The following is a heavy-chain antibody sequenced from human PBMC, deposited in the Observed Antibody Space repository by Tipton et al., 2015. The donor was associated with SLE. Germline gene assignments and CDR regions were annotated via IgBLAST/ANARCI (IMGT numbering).Heavy chain of an antibody. CDR2: IYYSGST. CDR1: GGSISSSSYY. CDR3: ARTLGVGYCSGGACFEPFDS. Sequence: TLSLTCTVSGGSISSSSYYWGWIRQPPGKGLEWIANIYYSGSTFYNPSLKSRVSISVDTSKNQISLRLSSVTAADTAVYYCARTLGVGYCSGGACFEPFDSWGQGTLVTVSS. D-gene: IGHD2-15*01. J-gene: IGHJ4*02. V-gene: IGHV4-39*07.